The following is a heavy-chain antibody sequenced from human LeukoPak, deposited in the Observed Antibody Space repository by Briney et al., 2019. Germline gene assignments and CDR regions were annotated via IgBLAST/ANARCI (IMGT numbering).Heavy chain of an antibody. D-gene: IGHD4-17*01. J-gene: IGHJ6*02. V-gene: IGHV5-51*01. Sequence: LGESLKISCKGSGYSFTSYWIGWVRQMPGKGLEWMGIIYPGDSDTRYSPSFQGQVTISADKSISTAYLQWSSLKASDTAMYYCARHFYGDYEAYYYYYGMDVWGQGTTVTVSS. CDR3: ARHFYGDYEAYYYYYGMDV. CDR2: IYPGDSDT. CDR1: GYSFTSYW.